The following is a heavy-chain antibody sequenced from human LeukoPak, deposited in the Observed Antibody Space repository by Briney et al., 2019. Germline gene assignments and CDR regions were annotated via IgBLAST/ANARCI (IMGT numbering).Heavy chain of an antibody. CDR2: ISDSGST. D-gene: IGHD2/OR15-2a*01. V-gene: IGHV4-31*03. CDR3: SRASPGAIYYYGMDV. Sequence: SETLFLTCTVSGASISSGGTFSTWICQHPGKGLEWIAYISDSGSTYYHPSLKSRGTISEDTSKNQFSLKVTSVTAADTATYYCSRASPGAIYYYGMDVWGHGTTVTVSS. J-gene: IGHJ6*02. CDR1: GASISSGGTF.